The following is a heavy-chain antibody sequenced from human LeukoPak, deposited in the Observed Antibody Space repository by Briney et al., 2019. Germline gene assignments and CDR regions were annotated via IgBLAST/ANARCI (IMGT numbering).Heavy chain of an antibody. V-gene: IGHV3-21*01. CDR1: GFTFSSYS. D-gene: IGHD1-1*01. J-gene: IGHJ4*02. Sequence: GGSLRLSXAASGFTFSSYSMNWVRQAPGTGLEWVSSISNSSSYIYYAASVKGPFPSSRDNAKSSLYLQMNSLRAEDTAVYYCASLNWKAADYWGQGTLVTVSS. CDR3: ASLNWKAADY. CDR2: ISNSSSYI.